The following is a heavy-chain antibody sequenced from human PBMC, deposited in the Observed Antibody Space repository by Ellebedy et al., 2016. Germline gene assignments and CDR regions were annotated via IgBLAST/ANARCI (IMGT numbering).Heavy chain of an antibody. CDR3: ARGVGGTSLNWFDP. V-gene: IGHV3-30*04. Sequence: GGSLRLXCATSGFVFPNHPMNWVRQGPGKGLEWVATVSRDGTTKYHADSVKGRFTISRDNAKNSLYLQMNSLRAEDTAVYYCARGVGGTSLNWFDPWGQGTPVTVSS. D-gene: IGHD3-16*01. CDR1: GFVFPNHP. J-gene: IGHJ5*02. CDR2: VSRDGTTK.